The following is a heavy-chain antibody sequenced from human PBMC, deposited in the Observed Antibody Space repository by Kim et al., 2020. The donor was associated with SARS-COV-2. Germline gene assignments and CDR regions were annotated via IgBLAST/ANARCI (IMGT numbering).Heavy chain of an antibody. CDR1: GYSISSGYY. D-gene: IGHD1-26*01. V-gene: IGHV4-38-2*02. CDR3: ARAGGFQRAISGSYSFDY. Sequence: SETLSLTCTVSGYSISSGYYWGWIRQPPGKGLEWIGSIYHSGSTYYNPSLKSRVTISVDTSKNQFSLKLSSVTAADTAVYYCARAGGFQRAISGSYSFDYWGQGTLVTVSS. CDR2: IYHSGST. J-gene: IGHJ4*02.